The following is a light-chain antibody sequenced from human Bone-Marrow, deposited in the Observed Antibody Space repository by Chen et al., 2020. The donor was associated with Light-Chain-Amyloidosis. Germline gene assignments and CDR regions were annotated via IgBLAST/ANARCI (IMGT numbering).Light chain of an antibody. CDR3: QSYQGSSQGV. J-gene: IGLJ3*02. Sequence: NFMLTQPHSVSESPGKTAIISCTRSSGSIATNYVQGYQQRPGSSPTTVIYEDDQRPPGVPDRCSGSIDRSTNAASLTTAGLKTEDEADYYCQSYQGSSQGVFGGGTKLTVL. CDR2: EDD. V-gene: IGLV6-57*01. CDR1: SGSIATNY.